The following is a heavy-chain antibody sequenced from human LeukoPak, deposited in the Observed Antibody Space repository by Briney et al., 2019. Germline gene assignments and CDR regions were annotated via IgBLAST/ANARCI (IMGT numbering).Heavy chain of an antibody. D-gene: IGHD4-17*01. CDR1: GGTFSSYA. V-gene: IGHV1-69*05. J-gene: IGHJ3*02. Sequence: GASVKVSCKASGGTFSSYAISWVRQAPGQGLEWMGGIIPIFGTANYAQKFQGRVTITTDESTSTAYMELSSLRSEDTAVYYCARDPTTVTKGFDIWGQGTVITVSS. CDR3: ARDPTTVTKGFDI. CDR2: IIPIFGTA.